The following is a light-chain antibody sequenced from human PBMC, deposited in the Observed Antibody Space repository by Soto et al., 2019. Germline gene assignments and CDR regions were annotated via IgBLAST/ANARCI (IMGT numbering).Light chain of an antibody. CDR1: QSVSSN. Sequence: EIVMTQSPATLSVSPGQRATLSCRASQSVSSNLAWYQQKPGQAPRLLIYGASTRATGIPARFSGSGSGTEFTLTVSSLQSEDFAVYYCQQYNNWSAAYPFGQVTKLEIK. CDR2: GAS. CDR3: QQYNNWSAAYP. V-gene: IGKV3-15*01. J-gene: IGKJ2*01.